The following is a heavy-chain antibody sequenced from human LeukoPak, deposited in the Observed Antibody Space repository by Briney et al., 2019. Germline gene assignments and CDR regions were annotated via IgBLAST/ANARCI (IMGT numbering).Heavy chain of an antibody. CDR3: ARDFGYSTAGDHYYGMDV. CDR1: GDSTSRYY. Sequence: SETLSLTCFVSGDSTSRYYWTWIRQSPGKGLEWIGHITYSGYTNYNPSLRSRVTISLDTSKGHLSLQLSSVTAADTAVYYCARDFGYSTAGDHYYGMDVWGQGAAVSVSS. D-gene: IGHD6-13*01. V-gene: IGHV4-59*01. J-gene: IGHJ6*02. CDR2: ITYSGYT.